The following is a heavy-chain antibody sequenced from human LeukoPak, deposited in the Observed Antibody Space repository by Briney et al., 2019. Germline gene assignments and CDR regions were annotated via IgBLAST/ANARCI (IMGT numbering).Heavy chain of an antibody. D-gene: IGHD6-19*01. CDR2: IYPGDSDT. Sequence: GESLKVSCKGSGYSFTNYWIGWVRQMPGKGLEWMGIIYPGDSDTRYSPSFQGQVTISADKSISTAYLQWSSLKASDTAMYYCAMTGYSSGWYGGFDIWGQGTLVTVSS. CDR3: AMTGYSSGWYGGFDI. V-gene: IGHV5-51*01. CDR1: GYSFTNYW. J-gene: IGHJ3*02.